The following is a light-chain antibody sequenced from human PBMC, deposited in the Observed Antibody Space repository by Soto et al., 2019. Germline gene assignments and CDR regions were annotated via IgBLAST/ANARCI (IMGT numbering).Light chain of an antibody. CDR1: HTISTW. V-gene: IGKV1-5*03. J-gene: IGKJ1*01. CDR2: RAS. Sequence: DIQVTQSPSTLSASVVDRFTITCLASHTISTWLAWYQQKPGKAPKLLIYRASSLESGVPSRFSGSGSGTEFTLTISSLQPEDFATYYCQQANSFPPTTFGQGTKVDIK. CDR3: QQANSFPPTT.